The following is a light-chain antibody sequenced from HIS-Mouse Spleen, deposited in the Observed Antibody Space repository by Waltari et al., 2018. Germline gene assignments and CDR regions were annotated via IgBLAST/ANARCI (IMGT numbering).Light chain of an antibody. Sequence: QSALTQRRSVSGSPGQSVTISCTGTSSDVGGYNYLSWYQQHPGKAPKLMIYDVSKRPSGVPDRFSGSKSGNTASLTISGLQAEDEADYYCCSYAGSYTWVFGGGTKLTVL. V-gene: IGLV2-11*01. J-gene: IGLJ3*02. CDR1: SSDVGGYNY. CDR3: CSYAGSYTWV. CDR2: DVS.